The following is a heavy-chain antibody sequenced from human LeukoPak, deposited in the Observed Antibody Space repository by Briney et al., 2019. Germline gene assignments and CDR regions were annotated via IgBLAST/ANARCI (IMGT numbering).Heavy chain of an antibody. V-gene: IGHV1-18*01. CDR3: ARETSDIVVVPAVLDAFDI. D-gene: IGHD2-2*01. CDR1: GYTFTSYG. Sequence: ASVKVSCKASGYTFTSYGISWVRQAPGQGLEWMGWISAYNGNTNYAQKLQGRVTMTTDTSTSTAYMELRSLRSDDTAVYYCARETSDIVVVPAVLDAFDIWGQGTMVTVSS. J-gene: IGHJ3*02. CDR2: ISAYNGNT.